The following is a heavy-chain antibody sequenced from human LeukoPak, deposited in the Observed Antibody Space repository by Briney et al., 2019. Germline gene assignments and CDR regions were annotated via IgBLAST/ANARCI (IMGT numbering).Heavy chain of an antibody. Sequence: QPGGSLRLSCAASRFTFSSYAMSWVRQAPGMRLEWVSTIGGRGGGIYYADSVKGRFTISRDNSQSKLYLQMNSLRAEDTAVYYCAKYRGFGDSYDSWGQGTLVTVSS. D-gene: IGHD3-10*01. CDR3: AKYRGFGDSYDS. J-gene: IGHJ5*01. CDR2: IGGRGGGI. V-gene: IGHV3-23*01. CDR1: RFTFSSYA.